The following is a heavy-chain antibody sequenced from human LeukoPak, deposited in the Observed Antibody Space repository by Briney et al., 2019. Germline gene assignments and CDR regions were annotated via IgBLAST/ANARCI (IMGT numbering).Heavy chain of an antibody. D-gene: IGHD3-16*01. CDR3: ARHGANYYYYYMDV. Sequence: GGSLRLSCAASGFTFTNYGMNWVRQAPGKGLEWVSGITGRGENTYYADSVKGRFTISRDNSKNTLYLQTNSLRAEDTAVYYCARHGANYYYYYMDVWGKGTTVTVS. CDR1: GFTFTNYG. CDR2: ITGRGENT. J-gene: IGHJ6*03. V-gene: IGHV3-23*01.